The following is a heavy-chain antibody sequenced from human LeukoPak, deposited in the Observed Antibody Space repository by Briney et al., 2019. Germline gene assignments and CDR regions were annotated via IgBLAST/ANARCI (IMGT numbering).Heavy chain of an antibody. V-gene: IGHV4-34*01. CDR3: ARAGPTYYYDSSGYYSDY. D-gene: IGHD3-22*01. Sequence: PSETLSLTCAVYGGSFSGYYWSWIRQPPGKGLEWIGEINHSGSTNYNPSLKSRVTISVDTSKNQFSLKLSSVTAADTAVYYCARAGPTYYYDSSGYYSDYWGQGTLVTVSS. J-gene: IGHJ4*02. CDR2: INHSGST. CDR1: GGSFSGYY.